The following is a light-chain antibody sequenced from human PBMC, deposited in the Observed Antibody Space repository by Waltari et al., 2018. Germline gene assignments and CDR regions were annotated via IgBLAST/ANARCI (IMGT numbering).Light chain of an antibody. J-gene: IGLJ3*02. Sequence: SYELTQPPSVSVSPGQTARIPGSGDRLSAYSAYWYQQRSGQAPVMIIYKTTERPSGVPERFSGSKSGATVTLTIRGVQSEDEADYYCHSAYSGPGRVFGGGTKLTVL. CDR3: HSAYSGPGRV. CDR1: RLSAYS. V-gene: IGLV3-25*03. CDR2: KTT.